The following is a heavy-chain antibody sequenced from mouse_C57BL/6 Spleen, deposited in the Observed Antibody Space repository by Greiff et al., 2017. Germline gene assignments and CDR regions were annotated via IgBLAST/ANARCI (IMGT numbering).Heavy chain of an antibody. CDR3: ARRGGITTVVEGAMDY. V-gene: IGHV1-81*01. CDR1: GYTFTSYG. Sequence: QVQLQQSGAELARPGASVKLSCKASGYTFTSYGISWVKQRTGQGLEWIGEIYPRSGNTYYNEKFKGKATLTADKSSSTAYMELRSLTSDDSAVYFCARRGGITTVVEGAMDYWGQGTSVTVSS. D-gene: IGHD1-1*01. J-gene: IGHJ4*01. CDR2: IYPRSGNT.